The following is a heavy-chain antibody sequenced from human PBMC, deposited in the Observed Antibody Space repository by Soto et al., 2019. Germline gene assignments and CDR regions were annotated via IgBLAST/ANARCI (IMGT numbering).Heavy chain of an antibody. CDR3: ARVAVNYDFWRGYRPSYYYYYYGMDV. Sequence: GGSLRLSCAASGFTFSSYAMHWVRQAPGKGLERVAVISYDGSNKYYADSVKGRFTISRDNSKTTLYLQMNSLRAEDTAVYYCARVAVNYDFWRGYRPSYYYYYYGMDVWGQGTTVTVAS. CDR2: ISYDGSNK. D-gene: IGHD3-3*01. J-gene: IGHJ6*02. V-gene: IGHV3-30-3*01. CDR1: GFTFSSYA.